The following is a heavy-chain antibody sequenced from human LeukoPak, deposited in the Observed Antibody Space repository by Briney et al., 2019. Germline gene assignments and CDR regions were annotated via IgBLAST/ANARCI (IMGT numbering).Heavy chain of an antibody. CDR2: IYASGNT. D-gene: IGHD3-9*01. J-gene: IGHJ3*02. V-gene: IGHV4-61*02. Sequence: PSQTLSLTCTVSGDSITTNNYYWSRIRQPAGKGLEWIGRIYASGNTNYNPSLKSRVTISVDTSKNQFSLRLSSVTAADTAVYYCARDFDSPMAFDIWGQETMVTVSS. CDR3: ARDFDSPMAFDI. CDR1: GDSITTNNYY.